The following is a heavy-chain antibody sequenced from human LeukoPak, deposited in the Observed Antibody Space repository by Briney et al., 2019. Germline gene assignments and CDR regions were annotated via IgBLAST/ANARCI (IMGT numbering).Heavy chain of an antibody. CDR2: ISSSGSAI. V-gene: IGHV3-11*01. CDR3: ARGTRAYYGDYAFDY. Sequence: GGSLRLSCAASGFTFSDYYMSWIRQAPGKGLEWVSYISSSGSAIYYADSVKGRFTISRDNAKNSLYLQMNSLEAEDTAVYYCARGTRAYYGDYAFDYWGQGTLVTVSS. D-gene: IGHD4-17*01. J-gene: IGHJ4*02. CDR1: GFTFSDYY.